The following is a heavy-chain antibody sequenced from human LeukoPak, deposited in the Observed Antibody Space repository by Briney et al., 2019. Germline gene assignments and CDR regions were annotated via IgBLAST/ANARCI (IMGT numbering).Heavy chain of an antibody. V-gene: IGHV3-30*18. D-gene: IGHD2-2*01. CDR3: AKPTPAMGLCIDY. Sequence: GRSLRLSCAASGFTFRTYGMHWVRQAPGKGLEWVATVSSAGTYNYYADSVKGRFTISRDNSKNTLYLQMNSLRAEDTAVYYCAKPTPAMGLCIDYWGQGTLVTVSS. CDR1: GFTFRTYG. CDR2: VSSAGTYN. J-gene: IGHJ4*02.